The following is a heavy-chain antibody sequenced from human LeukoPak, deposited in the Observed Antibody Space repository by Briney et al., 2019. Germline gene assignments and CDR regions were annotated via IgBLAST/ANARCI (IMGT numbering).Heavy chain of an antibody. J-gene: IGHJ6*03. Sequence: RWSSVKVSCKASGYTFTSYDINWVRQATGQGLKWMGWMNPNSGNTGYAQKFQDRVTMTRNTSISTAYMELSSLRSEDTAVYYCARGDGYANYYYYYMDVWGKGTTVTVSS. D-gene: IGHD5-24*01. V-gene: IGHV1-8*01. CDR3: ARGDGYANYYYYYMDV. CDR2: MNPNSGNT. CDR1: GYTFTSYD.